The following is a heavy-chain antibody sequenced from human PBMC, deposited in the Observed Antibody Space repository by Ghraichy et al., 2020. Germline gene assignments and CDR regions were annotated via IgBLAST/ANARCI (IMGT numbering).Heavy chain of an antibody. J-gene: IGHJ4*02. Sequence: GGSLRLSCAASGFTFSNYAMTWVRQAPGKGLEWVSGVSGSGHSTNYADSVKGRFTISRDNSKNTLYLQMKSLRVEDTALYYCAREGGESRESASDYWGQGTLVTVSS. D-gene: IGHD3-10*01. CDR2: VSGSGHST. CDR1: GFTFSNYA. CDR3: AREGGESRESASDY. V-gene: IGHV3-23*01.